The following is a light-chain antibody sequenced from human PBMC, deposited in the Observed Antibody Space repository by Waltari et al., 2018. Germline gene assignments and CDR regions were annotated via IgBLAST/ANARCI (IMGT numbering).Light chain of an antibody. V-gene: IGLV2-14*03. CDR3: TSQSTNNVVL. CDR1: SPDVGRYNS. CDR2: DVS. Sequence: QSALTQPASVSGPPGQSITISCTGTSPDVGRYNSSPWYQDLPGPGPKVIIYDVSDRPSGVSARFSGSKSGNTASLTISGLQAEDEANYYCTSQSTNNVVLFGGGTKVTVL. J-gene: IGLJ3*02.